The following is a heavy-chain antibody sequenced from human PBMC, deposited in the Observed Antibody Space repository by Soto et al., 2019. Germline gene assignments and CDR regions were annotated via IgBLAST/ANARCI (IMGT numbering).Heavy chain of an antibody. CDR1: GFTFSSYA. D-gene: IGHD3-10*01. CDR3: ATARVRGEIYYSSYSGMDV. J-gene: IGHJ6*02. Sequence: GGSLRLSCAASGFTFSSYAMSWVRQAPGKGLEWVSAISGSGGSTYYADSVKGRFTISRDNSKNTLYLQMNSLRAEDTAVYYCATARVRGEIYYSSYSGMDVWGQGTTVTVSS. V-gene: IGHV3-23*01. CDR2: ISGSGGST.